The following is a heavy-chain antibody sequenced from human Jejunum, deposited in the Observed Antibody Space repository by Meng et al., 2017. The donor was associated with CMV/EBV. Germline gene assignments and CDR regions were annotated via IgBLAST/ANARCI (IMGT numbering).Heavy chain of an antibody. J-gene: IGHJ4*02. D-gene: IGHD4-17*01. CDR2: IKQDGSEK. CDR3: ARNPVTNRRGSHFDY. Sequence: GLTFSSYWMGWVRQAPGKGLEWVANIKQDGSEKYYVDSVKGRFIISRDNANNSLYLQMNSLRAEDTAVYYCARNPVTNRRGSHFDYWGQGTLVTVSS. CDR1: GLTFSSYW. V-gene: IGHV3-7*01.